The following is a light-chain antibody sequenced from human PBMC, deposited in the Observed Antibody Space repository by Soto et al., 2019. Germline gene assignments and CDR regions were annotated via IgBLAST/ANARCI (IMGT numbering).Light chain of an antibody. Sequence: EIVMTQYPNTLPVTPGEPASISCRSSQSVTSSYLAWYQQKPGQAPRLLIYGASSRATGIPDRFSGSGSGTDFTLTISRLEPEDFAVYYCQHFGGSLPVTFAQGTRLEVK. CDR3: QHFGGSLPVT. J-gene: IGKJ5*01. V-gene: IGKV3-20*01. CDR1: QSVTSSY. CDR2: GAS.